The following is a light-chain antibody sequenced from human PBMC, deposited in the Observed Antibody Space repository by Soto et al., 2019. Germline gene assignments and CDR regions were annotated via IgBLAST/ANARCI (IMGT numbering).Light chain of an antibody. CDR3: KQYNEWQIT. J-gene: IGKJ4*01. V-gene: IGKV3-15*01. CDR2: HAS. CDR1: ESVSNN. Sequence: EIVMTQSPATLSVAPGERATLSCRASESVSNNLAWYQQKFGQAPRLLIYHASTRATGIPARFSGSGSGTELTLTISSLQSEDFALYYCKQYNEWQITFGGGTKVEIK.